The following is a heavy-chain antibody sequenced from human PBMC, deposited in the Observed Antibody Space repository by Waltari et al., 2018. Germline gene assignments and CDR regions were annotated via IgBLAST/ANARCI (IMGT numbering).Heavy chain of an antibody. Sequence: QVQLVQSGAEVKKPGASVKVSCKASGYTFTSYDINWVRQATGQGLEWMGWVKPNSGNTGYAQKFQGRVTMTRNTSISTAYMELSSLRSEDTAVYYCASKSGWYTGFDYWGQGTLVTVSS. CDR1: GYTFTSYD. CDR3: ASKSGWYTGFDY. V-gene: IGHV1-8*01. CDR2: VKPNSGNT. D-gene: IGHD6-19*01. J-gene: IGHJ4*02.